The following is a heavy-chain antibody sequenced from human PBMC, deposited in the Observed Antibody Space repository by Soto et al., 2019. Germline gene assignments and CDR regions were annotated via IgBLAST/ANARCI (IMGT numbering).Heavy chain of an antibody. J-gene: IGHJ6*02. CDR2: NYSSGIT. CDR1: GCSISSGGYY. D-gene: IGHD6-6*01. Sequence: SETLSLTCTVSGCSISSGGYYWTWIRQHPGKGLEWHRYNYSSGITYYNPSLKRRVTISLDTSKNQFSLKLSSVTAADTAVYFCARGSSIAGLYYGMDVWGQGTTVTVSS. CDR3: ARGSSIAGLYYGMDV. V-gene: IGHV4-31*03.